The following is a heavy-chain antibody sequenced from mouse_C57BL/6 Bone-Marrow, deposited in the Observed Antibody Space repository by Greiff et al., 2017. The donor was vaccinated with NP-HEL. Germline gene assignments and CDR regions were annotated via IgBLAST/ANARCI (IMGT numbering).Heavy chain of an antibody. J-gene: IGHJ3*01. D-gene: IGHD1-1*01. Sequence: QVQLQQSGAELARPGASVKLSCKASGYTFTSYGISWVKQRTGQGLEWIGEIYPRSGNTYYHEKFKGQATLTADKSSSTAYMELRSLTSEDSAVYYCARKGGLLQAWFAYWGQGTLVTVSA. CDR2: IYPRSGNT. V-gene: IGHV1-81*01. CDR1: GYTFTSYG. CDR3: ARKGGLLQAWFAY.